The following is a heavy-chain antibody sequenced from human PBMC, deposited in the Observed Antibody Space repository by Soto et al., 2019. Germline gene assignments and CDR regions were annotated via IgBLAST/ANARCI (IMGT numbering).Heavy chain of an antibody. CDR1: GGTFSSYA. CDR3: ATYDSSGYYRKNFDY. Sequence: QVQLVQSGAEVKKPGSSVKVSCKASGGTFSSYAISWVRQAPGQGLEWMGGIIPIFDTANYAQKFQGRVTITADKSTSTAYMELSSLRSEDTAVYYCATYDSSGYYRKNFDYWGQGTLVTVSS. V-gene: IGHV1-69*06. CDR2: IIPIFDTA. J-gene: IGHJ4*02. D-gene: IGHD3-22*01.